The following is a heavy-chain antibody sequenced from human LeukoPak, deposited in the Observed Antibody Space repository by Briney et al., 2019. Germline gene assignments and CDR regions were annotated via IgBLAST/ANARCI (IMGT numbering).Heavy chain of an antibody. V-gene: IGHV1-2*02. D-gene: IGHD3-22*01. Sequence: ASVKVSCKASGYTFTGYYMHWVRQAPGQGLEWMGWINPNSGGTNYAQKLQGRVTMTTDTSTSTAYMELRSLRSDDTAVYYCARDGFSHYDSSGSYYWGQGTLVTVSS. CDR3: ARDGFSHYDSSGSYY. CDR2: INPNSGGT. J-gene: IGHJ4*02. CDR1: GYTFTGYY.